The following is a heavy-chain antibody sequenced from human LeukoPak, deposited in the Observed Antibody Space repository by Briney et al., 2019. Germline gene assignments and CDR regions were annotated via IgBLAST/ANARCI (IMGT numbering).Heavy chain of an antibody. V-gene: IGHV5-51*01. Sequence: GESLKISCKGSGYSFTSYWIGWVRQMPGKGPEWMGTIYPGGSDARYSPSFQGQVTISADKSISTAYLQWSSLKASDTAIYYCARDYTRSSPFDYWGQGTLVTVSS. CDR2: IYPGGSDA. J-gene: IGHJ4*02. CDR3: ARDYTRSSPFDY. D-gene: IGHD2-2*02. CDR1: GYSFTSYW.